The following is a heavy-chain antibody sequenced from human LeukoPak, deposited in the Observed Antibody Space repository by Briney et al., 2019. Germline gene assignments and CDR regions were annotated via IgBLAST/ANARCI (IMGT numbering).Heavy chain of an antibody. D-gene: IGHD2-2*01. CDR2: IYYNGDT. Sequence: PSQTLSLTCTVSGGSISSGDYYWSWIRQPPGKGLEWIGYIYYNGDTDFNPSLKSRVTISLHTSRNQFSLRVNSVTAADTAVYYCARQTVDCTSTSCYVMHDLWGEGSLVTVSS. CDR1: GGSISSGDYY. V-gene: IGHV4-30-4*01. CDR3: ARQTVDCTSTSCYVMHDL. J-gene: IGHJ5*02.